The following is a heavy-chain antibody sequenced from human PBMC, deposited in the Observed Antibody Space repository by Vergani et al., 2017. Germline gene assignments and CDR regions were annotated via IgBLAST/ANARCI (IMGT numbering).Heavy chain of an antibody. CDR3: ARGGGSYPYYYYGMDV. Sequence: QVQLQESGPGLVKPSETLSLTCTVSGGSISSYYWSWIRQPPGKGLEWIGYIYYSGSTNYNPSLQSRVTISVDTSKNQFSLKLSSVTAADTAVYYCARGGGSYPYYYYGMDVWGQGTTVTVSS. J-gene: IGHJ6*02. CDR2: IYYSGST. D-gene: IGHD1-26*01. V-gene: IGHV4-59*01. CDR1: GGSISSYY.